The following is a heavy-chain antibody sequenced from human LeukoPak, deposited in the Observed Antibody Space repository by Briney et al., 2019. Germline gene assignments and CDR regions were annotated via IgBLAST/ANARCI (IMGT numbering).Heavy chain of an antibody. CDR1: GGSVRSYH. D-gene: IGHD1-26*01. V-gene: IGHV4-59*02. J-gene: IGHJ3*02. CDR3: VKDWEGFNFDI. Sequence: SETLSLTCTVSGGSVRSYHWSWIRQSPGEGLEWIAYIHNSGGTRYNPSLQSRVTISVDTSKNQFSLKLRSVTAADTAVYYCVKDWEGFNFDIWGQGTMVTVSS. CDR2: IHNSGGT.